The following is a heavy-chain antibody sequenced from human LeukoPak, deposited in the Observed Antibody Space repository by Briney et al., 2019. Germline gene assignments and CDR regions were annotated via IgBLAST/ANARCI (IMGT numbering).Heavy chain of an antibody. CDR2: IYHSGST. J-gene: IGHJ4*02. D-gene: IGHD6-13*01. CDR1: GGSISSGGYY. V-gene: IGHV4-30-2*01. CDR3: ARGIAAAGDLV. Sequence: SETLSLTCTVSGGSISSGGYYWSWIRQPPGKGLEWIGYIYHSGSTYYNPSLKSRVTISVDRSKNQFSLKLSSVTAADTAVYYCARGIAAAGDLVWGQGTLVTVSS.